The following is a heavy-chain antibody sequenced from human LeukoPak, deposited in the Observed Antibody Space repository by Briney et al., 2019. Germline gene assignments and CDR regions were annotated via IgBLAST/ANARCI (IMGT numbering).Heavy chain of an antibody. D-gene: IGHD3-3*01. J-gene: IGHJ4*02. CDR2: ISSSSSYI. CDR3: AAPRYVTIFGVIAQFDY. V-gene: IGHV3-21*01. CDR1: GFTFSSYS. Sequence: GGSLRLSCAASGFTFSSYSMNWVRQAPGKGLEWVSSISSSSSYIYYADSVKGRFTISRDNAKNSLYLQMSSLRAEDTAVYYCAAPRYVTIFGVIAQFDYWGQGTLVTVSS.